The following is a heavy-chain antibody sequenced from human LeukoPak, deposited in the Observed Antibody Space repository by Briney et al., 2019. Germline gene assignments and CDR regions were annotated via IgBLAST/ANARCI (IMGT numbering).Heavy chain of an antibody. CDR2: IASDGSST. CDR1: GFTFSSSW. Sequence: PGGSLRLSCVTSGFTFSSSWMHWVRQAPGKGLVWVSRIASDGSSTTYADSVKGRFSISRDNAKNTLYLQMNSLRVEDTAVYYCARGRPHGNDYWGQGTLVTVSS. CDR3: ARGRPHGNDY. V-gene: IGHV3-74*01. J-gene: IGHJ4*02. D-gene: IGHD4-23*01.